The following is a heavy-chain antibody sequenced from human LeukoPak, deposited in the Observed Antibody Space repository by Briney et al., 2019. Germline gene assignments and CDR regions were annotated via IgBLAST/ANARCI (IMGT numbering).Heavy chain of an antibody. D-gene: IGHD3-3*01. CDR3: ARAPVGYDFWSGYPPYYYYGMDV. V-gene: IGHV4-30-4*01. Sequence: SQTLSLTCTVSGGSTSPDDYYWSWIRQPPGKGLEWIGYISYSGSAYYNPSLKSRVTISMNTSKSQFSLKLSSVTAADTAVYYCARAPVGYDFWSGYPPYYYYGMDVWGQGTTVTVSS. CDR1: GGSTSPDDYY. CDR2: ISYSGSA. J-gene: IGHJ6*02.